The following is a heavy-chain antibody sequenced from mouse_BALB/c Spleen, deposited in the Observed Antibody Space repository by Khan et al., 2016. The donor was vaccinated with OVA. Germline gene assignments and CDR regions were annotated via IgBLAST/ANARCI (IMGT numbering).Heavy chain of an antibody. V-gene: IGHV5-6*02. Sequence: EVKLEVSGGDLVKPGGSLKLSCAASGFTFSSYGMSWVRQTPNKRLEWVATISSGGSYTYYPDSVKGRFTISRDNAKNTLYLQMSSLKSEDTAMYYCAREGFYGYYFDYWGQGTTLTVSS. J-gene: IGHJ2*01. CDR2: ISSGGSYT. CDR1: GFTFSSYG. D-gene: IGHD2-2*01. CDR3: AREGFYGYYFDY.